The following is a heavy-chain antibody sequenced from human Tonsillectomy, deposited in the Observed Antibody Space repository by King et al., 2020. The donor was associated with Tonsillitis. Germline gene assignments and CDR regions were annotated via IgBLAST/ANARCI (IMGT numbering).Heavy chain of an antibody. Sequence: QLQESGPGLVKPSETLSLTCTVSGGSLSSSSYYWGWIRQPPGKGLEWIGNIYYSGSTYYNPSLKSRVTISVDTSTNQFSLKLSSVTATDTAIYYCASQGYYYYMDVWGKGTTVTVSS. CDR3: ASQGYYYYMDV. CDR1: GGSLSSSSYY. V-gene: IGHV4-39*01. J-gene: IGHJ6*03. CDR2: IYYSGST.